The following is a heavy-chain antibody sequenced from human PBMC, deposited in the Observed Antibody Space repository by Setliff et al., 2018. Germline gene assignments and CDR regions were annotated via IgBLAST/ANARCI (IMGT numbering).Heavy chain of an antibody. V-gene: IGHV1-2*02. CDR2: INVNSGDT. CDR3: ARGRIHDSSDYIGNWFDP. CDR1: GYTFTGYY. Sequence: ASVKVSCKASGYTFTGYYIHWVRQAPGEGLEWMGCINVNSGDTNYAQKFQGRVIVTRDTSSSTAYMELRSLRPDDTAVYFCARGRIHDSSDYIGNWFDPWGQGTLVTRLL. D-gene: IGHD3-22*01. J-gene: IGHJ5*02.